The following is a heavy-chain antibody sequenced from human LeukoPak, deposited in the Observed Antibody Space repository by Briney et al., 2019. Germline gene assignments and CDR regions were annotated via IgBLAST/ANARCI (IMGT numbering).Heavy chain of an antibody. CDR2: IYHTGST. Sequence: SETLSLTCGVSGYSISRGYYWAWLRQPPGKGLEWIGTIYHTGSTYYTPSLGSRVTISVDTSKNEFSLNLNSVTAADRAVYYCARAGWIITSGIDYWGQGALVTVSS. CDR3: ARAGWIITSGIDY. J-gene: IGHJ4*02. D-gene: IGHD3-10*01. V-gene: IGHV4-38-2*01. CDR1: GYSISRGYY.